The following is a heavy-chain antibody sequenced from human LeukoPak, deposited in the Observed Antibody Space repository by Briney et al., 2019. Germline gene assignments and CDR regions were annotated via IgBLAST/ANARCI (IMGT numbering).Heavy chain of an antibody. V-gene: IGHV4-59*01. CDR1: GGSISSYY. CDR2: IYYSGST. Sequence: KPSETLSLTCTVSGGSISSYYWSWIRQPPGKGLEWIGYIYYSGSTNYNPSLKSRVTISVDTSKNQFSLKLSSVTAADTAVYYCARTVFEAFDIWGQGTMVTVSS. J-gene: IGHJ3*02. CDR3: ARTVFEAFDI.